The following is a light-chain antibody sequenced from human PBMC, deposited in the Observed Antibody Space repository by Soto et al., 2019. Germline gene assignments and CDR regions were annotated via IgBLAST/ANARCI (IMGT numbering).Light chain of an antibody. V-gene: IGKV1-9*01. J-gene: IGKJ4*01. CDR1: QGISSF. CDR3: QQVDAYPST. CDR2: AAS. Sequence: IQLTQSPSCLSASVGERVTITCRASQGISSFLAWYQQKPGKAPNLLIYAASTLQTGVPSRFSGGGSGTDFTLTIDNLQPEDFATYYCQQVDAYPSTFGGGTKVDIK.